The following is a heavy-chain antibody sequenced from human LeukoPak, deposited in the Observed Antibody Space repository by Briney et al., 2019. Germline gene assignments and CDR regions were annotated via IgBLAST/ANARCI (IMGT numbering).Heavy chain of an antibody. CDR3: ARGRSGGSSTSCFDY. CDR1: GGSFSGYY. V-gene: IGHV4-34*01. J-gene: IGHJ4*02. Sequence: PSETLSLTCAVYGGSFSGYYWSWIRQPPGKGLEWIGGINHSGSTNYNPSLKSRVTISVDTSKNQFSLKLSSVTAADTAVYYCARGRSGGSSTSCFDYWGQGTLVTVSS. D-gene: IGHD2-2*01. CDR2: INHSGST.